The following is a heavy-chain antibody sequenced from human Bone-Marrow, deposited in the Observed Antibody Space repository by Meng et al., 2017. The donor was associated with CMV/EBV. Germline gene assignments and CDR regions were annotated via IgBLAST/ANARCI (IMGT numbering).Heavy chain of an antibody. V-gene: IGHV1-8*01. D-gene: IGHD1-26*01. CDR3: ARDTPTYSGSLHSYYFDY. Sequence: ASVKVSCKASGYTFTSYDINWVRQATGQGLEWMGWMNPNSGNTGYAQKFQGRVTMTRNTSISTAYMELSSLRSEDTAVYYCARDTPTYSGSLHSYYFDYWGQGTLVTVSS. CDR2: MNPNSGNT. J-gene: IGHJ4*02. CDR1: GYTFTSYD.